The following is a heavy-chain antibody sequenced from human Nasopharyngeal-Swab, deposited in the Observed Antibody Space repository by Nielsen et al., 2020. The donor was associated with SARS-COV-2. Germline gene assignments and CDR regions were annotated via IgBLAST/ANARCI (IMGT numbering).Heavy chain of an antibody. D-gene: IGHD5-24*01. J-gene: IGHJ4*02. Sequence: GESLKISCVGSGFTFHSYWMNWVRQAPGKGLEWVANIDQSGLEEYYVDSVKGRFTISRDNAKNSLYLQMNSPRADDTAVYYCARASDPPVQLFLPPDNWGQGTLVTVSS. CDR2: IDQSGLEE. V-gene: IGHV3-7*01. CDR1: GFTFHSYW. CDR3: ARASDPPVQLFLPPDN.